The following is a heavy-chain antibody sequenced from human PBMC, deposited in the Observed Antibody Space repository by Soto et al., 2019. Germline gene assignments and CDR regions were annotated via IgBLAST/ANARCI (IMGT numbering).Heavy chain of an antibody. D-gene: IGHD2-21*01. CDR3: ERGGDGYNFGAVY. J-gene: IGHJ4*02. CDR1: GGGNLRDYR. V-gene: IGHV1-69*01. CDR2: IIPKLGSA. Sequence: QVQLVQSGAEVKEPGSSVKVSCKASGGGNLRDYRTTWVRRAPGQGLEWMGGIIPKLGSANYAQNFQGRVTVTADESTNTVYMELRSLRSDDTAVYYCERGGDGYNFGAVYWCQGTPVTVSS.